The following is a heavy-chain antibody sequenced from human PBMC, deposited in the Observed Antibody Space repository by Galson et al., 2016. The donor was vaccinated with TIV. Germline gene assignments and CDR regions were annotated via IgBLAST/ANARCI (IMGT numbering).Heavy chain of an antibody. CDR3: ARMSRWFGELSTHYYGLDV. V-gene: IGHV2-26*01. CDR2: IFSFGEK. D-gene: IGHD3-10*01. J-gene: IGHJ6*02. Sequence: PALVKPTQTLTLTCTVSGFSLGSARMGVSWIRQPPGKALEWLADIFSFGEKSYSPSLESRLSISKDTAKGQVVLTIINIDPADTATYYCARMSRWFGELSTHYYGLDVWGQGTTVAVSS. CDR1: GFSLGSARMG.